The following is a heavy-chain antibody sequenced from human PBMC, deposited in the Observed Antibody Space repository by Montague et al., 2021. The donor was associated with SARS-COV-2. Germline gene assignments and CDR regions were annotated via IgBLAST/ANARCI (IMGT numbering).Heavy chain of an antibody. D-gene: IGHD6-13*01. CDR3: ARDFVAAVPDRFDS. CDR2: IFHSGAA. CDR1: GGFISSGNW. Sequence: SETLSLTCAVSGGFISSGNWWSWVRQPPGKGLEWIGEIFHSGAASYNPSLKSRLTISMDKSKNEFSLKLNPVTAADTAMYYCARDFVAAVPDRFDSWGQGVLGTVSS. V-gene: IGHV4/OR15-8*02. J-gene: IGHJ4*02.